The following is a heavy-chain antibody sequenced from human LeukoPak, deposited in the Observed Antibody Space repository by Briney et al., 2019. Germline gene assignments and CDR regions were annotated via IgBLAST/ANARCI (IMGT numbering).Heavy chain of an antibody. Sequence: GASVKVSCKASGYTFTGYYMHWVRQAPGQGLEWMGWINPNSGGTNYAQKFQGRVTMTRDTSISTAYMELSRLRPDDTAVYYCARERIVGAFNWFDPWGQGTLVTVSS. CDR2: INPNSGGT. V-gene: IGHV1-2*02. J-gene: IGHJ5*02. CDR3: ARERIVGAFNWFDP. D-gene: IGHD1-26*01. CDR1: GYTFTGYY.